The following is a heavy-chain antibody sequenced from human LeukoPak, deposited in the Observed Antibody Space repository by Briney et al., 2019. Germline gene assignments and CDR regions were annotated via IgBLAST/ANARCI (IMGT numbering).Heavy chain of an antibody. D-gene: IGHD3-10*01. Sequence: SETLSLTCAVYGGSFSGYYWSWIRQPPGKGLEWIGEINHSGSTNYNPSLKSRVTMSLDSPKNQFSLKLRSVTAADTAVYYCARGPRFGELLWHWFDPWGQGTLVTVSS. V-gene: IGHV4-34*01. CDR2: INHSGST. J-gene: IGHJ5*02. CDR1: GGSFSGYY. CDR3: ARGPRFGELLWHWFDP.